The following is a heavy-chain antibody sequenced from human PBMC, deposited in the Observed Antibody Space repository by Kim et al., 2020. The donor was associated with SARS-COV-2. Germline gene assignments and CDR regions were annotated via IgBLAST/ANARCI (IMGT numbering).Heavy chain of an antibody. Sequence: RYSPSFQGQVTITADKSISTAYLQWSSLKASDTAMYYCVSLSSGYRNWFDPWGQGTLVTVSS. J-gene: IGHJ5*02. V-gene: IGHV5-51*01. D-gene: IGHD3-22*01. CDR3: VSLSSGYRNWFDP.